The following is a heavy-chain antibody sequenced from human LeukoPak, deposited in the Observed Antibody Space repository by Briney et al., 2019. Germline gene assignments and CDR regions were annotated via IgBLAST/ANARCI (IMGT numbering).Heavy chain of an antibody. Sequence: SVKVSCKASGGTFSSYAISWVRQAPGQGLEWMGGIIPIFGTANYAQKFQGRVTITTDESTSTAYMELSSLRSEDTAVYYCAVSPGYCSSTSCYTDYYYYYMDVWGKGTTVTVSS. D-gene: IGHD2-2*02. CDR2: IIPIFGTA. J-gene: IGHJ6*03. V-gene: IGHV1-69*05. CDR3: AVSPGYCSSTSCYTDYYYYYMDV. CDR1: GGTFSSYA.